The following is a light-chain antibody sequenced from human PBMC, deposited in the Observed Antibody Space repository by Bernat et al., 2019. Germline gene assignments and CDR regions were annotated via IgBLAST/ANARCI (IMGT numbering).Light chain of an antibody. CDR3: QQYEASPRT. Sequence: EIVLTQSPGTLSLSPGERATLSCRASQSLPNRYLAWYQQIPGQAPSLLIYGASNRAAGIPDRFYGSGSETDFALTINRLEPGDFAVYYCQQYEASPRTFGQGTKLEI. J-gene: IGKJ2*01. CDR1: QSLPNRY. CDR2: GAS. V-gene: IGKV3-20*01.